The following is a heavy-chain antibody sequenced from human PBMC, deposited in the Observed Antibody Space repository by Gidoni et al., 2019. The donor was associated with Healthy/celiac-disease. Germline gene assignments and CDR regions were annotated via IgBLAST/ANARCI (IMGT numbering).Heavy chain of an antibody. CDR1: GYSFTSYW. J-gene: IGHJ6*02. CDR3: ALLPPRPLNYYGMDV. CDR2: IYPGDSDT. Sequence: EVQLVQSGAEVNKPGESLKISCKGSGYSFTSYWIGWVRQMPGKGLEWMGIIYPGDSDTRYSPSFQGQVTISADKSISTAYLQWSSLKASDTAMYYCALLPPRPLNYYGMDVWGQGTTVTVSS. V-gene: IGHV5-51*03.